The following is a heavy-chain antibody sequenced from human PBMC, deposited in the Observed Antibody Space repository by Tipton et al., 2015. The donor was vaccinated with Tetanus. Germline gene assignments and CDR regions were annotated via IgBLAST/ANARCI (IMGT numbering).Heavy chain of an antibody. CDR3: ARRRSAVLSGGYHWYFDL. CDR1: GHSLTKYW. D-gene: IGHD2-15*01. Sequence: QLVQSGPEVKKPGESLKISCKGSGHSLTKYWIAWVRQMPGKGLEWMGLIYPDDSDTRYSPSFQGQVTISADKSIRTAYLQWSSLKASDTAIYYCARRRSAVLSGGYHWYFDLWGRGTLVGVSS. CDR2: IYPDDSDT. V-gene: IGHV5-51*01. J-gene: IGHJ2*01.